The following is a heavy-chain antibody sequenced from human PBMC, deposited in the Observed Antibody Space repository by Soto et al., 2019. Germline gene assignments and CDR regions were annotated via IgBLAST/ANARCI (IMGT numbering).Heavy chain of an antibody. D-gene: IGHD5-12*01. V-gene: IGHV1-69*01. CDR3: ARAMVVADPSDGYPYCGLDV. Sequence: QVQLVQSGAEVKKPGSSVKVSCKASGGTFSNYSINWVRQAPGQGLQWMGGIIPIFGTPDYAQTFQGRVTITADESTTTAYMALSSLRSEDTAVYYCARAMVVADPSDGYPYCGLDVWGQGTTVTVSS. J-gene: IGHJ6*02. CDR2: IIPIFGTP. CDR1: GGTFSNYS.